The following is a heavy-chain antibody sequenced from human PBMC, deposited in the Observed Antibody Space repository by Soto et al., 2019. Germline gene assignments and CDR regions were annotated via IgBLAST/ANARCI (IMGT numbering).Heavy chain of an antibody. V-gene: IGHV1-69*01. CDR3: ARGRLVLRYFDWLYKGYYYGMDV. J-gene: IGHJ6*02. D-gene: IGHD3-9*01. Sequence: QVQLVQSGAEVKKPGSSVKVSCKASGGTFSSYAISWVRQAPGQGLEWMGGIIPIFGTANYAQKFQGRVTITADESTSTAYMELSSLRSEDTAVYYCARGRLVLRYFDWLYKGYYYGMDVWGQGTTVTGSS. CDR2: IIPIFGTA. CDR1: GGTFSSYA.